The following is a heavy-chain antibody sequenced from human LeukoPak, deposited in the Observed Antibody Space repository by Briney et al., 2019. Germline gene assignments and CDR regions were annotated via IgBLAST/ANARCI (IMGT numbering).Heavy chain of an antibody. J-gene: IGHJ4*02. CDR1: GGSISTYY. Sequence: SETLSLTCTVSGGSISTYYWSWIRQPPGKGLEWIGYIYYSGSTYYNPSLKSRVTISVDTSKNQFSLKLSSVTAANTAVYYCARVVTGGDYVDCWGQGTLVTVSS. CDR3: ARVVTGGDYVDC. CDR2: IYYSGST. D-gene: IGHD2-8*02. V-gene: IGHV4-30-4*08.